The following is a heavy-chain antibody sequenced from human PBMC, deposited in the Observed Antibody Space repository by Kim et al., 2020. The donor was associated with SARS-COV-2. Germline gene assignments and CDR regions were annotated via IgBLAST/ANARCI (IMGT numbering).Heavy chain of an antibody. CDR1: GYTFTSFE. CDR3: ARSMVRGVRYGLDV. CDR2: MNPDSGKA. J-gene: IGHJ6*02. Sequence: ASVKVSCKASGYTFTSFEMTWVRQANGQGLEWMGWMNPDSGKAGYAQKFQGRVTMTGNTSISTAYLELSSLTSEDTAVYYCARSMVRGVRYGLDVWGQGTTVIVSS. V-gene: IGHV1-8*01. D-gene: IGHD3-10*01.